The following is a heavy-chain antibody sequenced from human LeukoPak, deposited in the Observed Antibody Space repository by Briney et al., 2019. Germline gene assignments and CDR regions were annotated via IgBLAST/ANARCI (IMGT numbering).Heavy chain of an antibody. Sequence: SETLSLTCTVSGGSINSGSFYWTWIRQPAGKGLEWIGRIYTSGSTNYNPSLKSRVTITLDTSKNQFSLKLSSATAADTAVYYCARDQNLGGDYWYFDLWGRGTLVTVSS. CDR1: GGSINSGSFY. V-gene: IGHV4-61*02. D-gene: IGHD1-7*01. CDR2: IYTSGST. CDR3: ARDQNLGGDYWYFDL. J-gene: IGHJ2*01.